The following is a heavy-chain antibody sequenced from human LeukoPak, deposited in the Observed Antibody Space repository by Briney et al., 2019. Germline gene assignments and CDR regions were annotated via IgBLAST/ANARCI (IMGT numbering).Heavy chain of an antibody. CDR1: GFTLTTHS. D-gene: IGHD6-19*01. V-gene: IGHV3-23*01. Sequence: PGGSLRLSCAATGFTLTTHSMTWVRQAPGKGLEWVSAIRASDSNTFYADSVKGRFTISRDSSQNTLYLQMNDLRDEDTAVYYCAKLTTGWFEDFWGQGTLVTVSS. CDR3: AKLTTGWFEDF. CDR2: IRASDSNT. J-gene: IGHJ4*02.